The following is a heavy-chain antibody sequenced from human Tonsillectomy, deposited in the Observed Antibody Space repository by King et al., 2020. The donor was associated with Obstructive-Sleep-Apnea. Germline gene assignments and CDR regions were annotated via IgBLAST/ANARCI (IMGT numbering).Heavy chain of an antibody. V-gene: IGHV3-30*18. D-gene: IGHD5-18*01. Sequence: VQLVESGGGVVQPGRSLRLSCAASGFTFNNYGMHWVRQAPGKGLEWVAVISYDGSNQHYADSVKGRFTISRDNSKNTVYLQMNSLRDEDTAVYYCANNEGTHLWLFECWGQGTLVTVSS. J-gene: IGHJ4*02. CDR3: ANNEGTHLWLFEC. CDR1: GFTFNNYG. CDR2: ISYDGSNQ.